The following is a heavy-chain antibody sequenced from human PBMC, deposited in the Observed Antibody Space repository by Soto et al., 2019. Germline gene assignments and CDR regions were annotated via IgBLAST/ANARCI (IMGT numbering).Heavy chain of an antibody. D-gene: IGHD6-6*01. V-gene: IGHV4-59*01. CDR2: IYYSGST. J-gene: IGHJ6*02. Sequence: SETLSLTCAVFGGSISSYYWSWIRQPPGKGLEWIGYIYYSGSTNYNPSLKSRVTISVDTSKNQFSLKLSSVTAADTAVYYCARAARPRYYYYGMDVWGQGTTVTVSS. CDR3: ARAARPRYYYYGMDV. CDR1: GGSISSYY.